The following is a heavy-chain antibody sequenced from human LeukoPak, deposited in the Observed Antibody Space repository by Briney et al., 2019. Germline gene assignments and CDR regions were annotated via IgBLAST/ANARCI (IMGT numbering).Heavy chain of an antibody. J-gene: IGHJ6*03. D-gene: IGHD2/OR15-2a*01. CDR2: IRDDGSNK. Sequence: GGSLRLSCAASGDTFSSYGMNWVRQAPGQGLEWVAFIRDDGSNKYYADSVKGRFTISRDKSKNTLYLQMNSLRAEDTAVYYCAKEVEGYQLLSRKYYYYYMDVWGKGTTVTISS. CDR1: GDTFSSYG. V-gene: IGHV3-30*02. CDR3: AKEVEGYQLLSRKYYYYYMDV.